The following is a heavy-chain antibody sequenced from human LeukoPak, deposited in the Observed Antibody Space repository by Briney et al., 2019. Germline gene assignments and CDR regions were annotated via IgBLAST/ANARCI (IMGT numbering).Heavy chain of an antibody. CDR3: AGVLRFLEWLFWFDP. J-gene: IGHJ5*02. D-gene: IGHD3-3*01. Sequence: GASVKVSCKASGGTFSSYAISWVRQAPGQGLEWMGGIIPIFGTANYAQKFQGRVTITADESTSTAYMELSSLRSEDTAMYYCAGVLRFLEWLFWFDPWGQGTLVTVSS. CDR1: GGTFSSYA. CDR2: IIPIFGTA. V-gene: IGHV1-69*13.